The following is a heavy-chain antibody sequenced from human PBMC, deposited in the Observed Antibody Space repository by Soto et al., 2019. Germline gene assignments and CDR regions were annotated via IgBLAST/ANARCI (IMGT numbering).Heavy chain of an antibody. CDR3: AKGGYSYGYSGRQVDY. Sequence: PGGSLRLSCAASGFTFSSYAMSWVRQAPGKGLEWVSAISGSGGSTYYADSVKGRFTISRDNSKNTLYLQMNSPRAEDTAVYYCAKGGYSYGYSGRQVDYWGQGTLVTVSS. CDR2: ISGSGGST. CDR1: GFTFSSYA. J-gene: IGHJ4*02. D-gene: IGHD5-18*01. V-gene: IGHV3-23*01.